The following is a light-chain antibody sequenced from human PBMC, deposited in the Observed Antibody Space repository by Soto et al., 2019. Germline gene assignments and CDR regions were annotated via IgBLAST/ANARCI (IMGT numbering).Light chain of an antibody. Sequence: QSALTQPASVSGSPGQSITMSCTGSSSDIGTYNFVSWYLQHADKAPRLILYEVSNRPSGVSSRFSGSKSGNSASLTISGLQPEDEAHYFCSSYAATSSLVFGGGTKLTVL. CDR3: SSYAATSSLV. CDR1: SSDIGTYNF. CDR2: EVS. V-gene: IGLV2-14*01. J-gene: IGLJ3*02.